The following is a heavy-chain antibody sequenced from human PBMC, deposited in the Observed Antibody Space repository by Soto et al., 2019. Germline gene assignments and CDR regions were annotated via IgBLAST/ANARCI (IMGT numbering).Heavy chain of an antibody. V-gene: IGHV3-11*01. CDR3: AGGYCSGGSCYVYFDY. CDR1: GFTFSDYY. CDR2: ISSSGSTI. Sequence: QVQLVESGGGWVKPGGSLRLSCAASGFTFSDYYMSWIRQAPGKGLEWVSYISSSGSTIYYADSVKGRFTISRDNAKNSLDLEMNSLRAEDTAVYYCAGGYCSGGSCYVYFDYWGQGTLVTVSS. D-gene: IGHD2-15*01. J-gene: IGHJ4*02.